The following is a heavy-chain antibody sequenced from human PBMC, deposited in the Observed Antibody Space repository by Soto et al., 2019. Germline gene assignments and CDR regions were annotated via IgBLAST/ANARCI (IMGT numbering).Heavy chain of an antibody. V-gene: IGHV6-1*01. Sequence: PSQTLSLTCAISGDSVSSNSAAWNWIRQSPSRGLEWLGRTYYRSKWYNDYAVSVKSRITINPGTSKNQFSLQLNSLTPEDTDVYYCSRGKDWGEYYFHYWGQGTLVTVAS. D-gene: IGHD7-27*01. CDR1: GDSVSSNSAA. CDR2: TYYRSKWYN. CDR3: SRGKDWGEYYFHY. J-gene: IGHJ4*02.